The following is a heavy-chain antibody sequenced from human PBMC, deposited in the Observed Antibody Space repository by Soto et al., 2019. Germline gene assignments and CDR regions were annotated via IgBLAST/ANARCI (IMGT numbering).Heavy chain of an antibody. CDR2: LGSRSSII. D-gene: IGHD1-26*01. V-gene: IGHV3-48*03. J-gene: IGHJ4*02. CDR3: ARGRGLSGSYYAFDY. CDR1: GFTFSSYE. Sequence: EVQLVESGGGLVQPGRSLRLSCAASGFTFSSYEMNWVRQAPGKGLEWVSYLGSRSSIIHYADSVKGRFTISRDNARNSLYLQMNRLRVEDTAVYYCARGRGLSGSYYAFDYWGLGSLVTVSS.